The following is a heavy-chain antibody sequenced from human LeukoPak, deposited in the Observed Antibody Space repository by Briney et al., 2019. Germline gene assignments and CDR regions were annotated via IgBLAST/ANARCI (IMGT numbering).Heavy chain of an antibody. V-gene: IGHV3-23*01. CDR2: ISGSGGST. J-gene: IGHJ3*02. D-gene: IGHD3-10*01. Sequence: GGSLRLSCAASGFTFSNAWMSWVRQAPGKGLEWISAISGSGGSTYYADSVKGRFTISRDNSKNTLYLQMNSLRAEDTAVYYCAKGQSMVRGVITDDAFDIWGQGTMVTVSS. CDR1: GFTFSNAW. CDR3: AKGQSMVRGVITDDAFDI.